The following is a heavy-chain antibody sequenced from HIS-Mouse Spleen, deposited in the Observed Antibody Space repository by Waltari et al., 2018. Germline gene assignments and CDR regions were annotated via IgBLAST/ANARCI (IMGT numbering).Heavy chain of an antibody. Sequence: SGFTFSSYALHWVRQAPGKGLEWVAVISYDGSNKYYADSVKGRFTISRDNSKNTLYLQMNSLRAEDTAVYYCARRYSGYDLGYWGQGTLVTVSS. V-gene: IGHV3-30*04. CDR1: GFTFSSYA. J-gene: IGHJ4*02. D-gene: IGHD5-12*01. CDR3: ARRYSGYDLGY. CDR2: ISYDGSNK.